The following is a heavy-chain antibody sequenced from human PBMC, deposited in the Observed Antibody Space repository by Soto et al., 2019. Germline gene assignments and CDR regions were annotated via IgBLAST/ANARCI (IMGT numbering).Heavy chain of an antibody. CDR2: IYYTGRT. CDR1: GGSISSSAYF. J-gene: IGHJ3*02. Sequence: QLQVQESRPGLVKPSETLSLTCTVSGGSISSSAYFWGWIRQPPGKGLEWIGNIYYTGRTSYNPSLKSRITISIDTSKNRFSLKLSSVTAADTSVYFCARIYSGFDDPGAFDIWAQGTMVTVSS. CDR3: ARIYSGFDDPGAFDI. V-gene: IGHV4-39*01. D-gene: IGHD5-12*01.